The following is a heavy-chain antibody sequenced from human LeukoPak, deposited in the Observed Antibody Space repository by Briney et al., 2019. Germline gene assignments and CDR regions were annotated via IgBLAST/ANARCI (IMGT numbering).Heavy chain of an antibody. J-gene: IGHJ4*02. D-gene: IGHD3-16*01. CDR2: INPSGGST. CDR3: ARVEGGGYFDY. Sequence: GASVKVSCKASGYTFTSYYMHWVRQAPGQGLEWMGIINPSGGSTSYAQKFQGRVTMTRDMSTSTVYMELNSLRSEDTAVYYCARVEGGGYFDYWGQGTLVTVSS. V-gene: IGHV1-46*01. CDR1: GYTFTSYY.